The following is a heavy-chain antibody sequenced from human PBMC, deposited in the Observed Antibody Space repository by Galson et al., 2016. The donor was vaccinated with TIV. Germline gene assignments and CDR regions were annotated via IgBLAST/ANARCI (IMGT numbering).Heavy chain of an antibody. Sequence: SLRLSCAASGFKFSTYWMHWVRQGPGKGLVWVSRINSDGSTIYADSVKGRFTVASDNANNTLYLQMNSLRVDDTAVYYCARDAASGNWYKYGMDVWGQGTTVTVSS. V-gene: IGHV3-74*01. CDR2: INSDGST. J-gene: IGHJ6*02. CDR1: GFKFSTYW. D-gene: IGHD6-13*01. CDR3: ARDAASGNWYKYGMDV.